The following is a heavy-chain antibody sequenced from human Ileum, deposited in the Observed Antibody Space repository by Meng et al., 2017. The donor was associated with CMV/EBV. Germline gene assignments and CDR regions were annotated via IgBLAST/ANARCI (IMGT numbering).Heavy chain of an antibody. CDR1: GFSFSDYY. CDR2: ISGSSTVT. J-gene: IGHJ4*02. CDR3: TRDPRACDY. Sequence: VGEAGGGLLAPGGSLRLSCKASGFSFSDYYMTWIRHTQGKGPEWLAYISGSSTVTTYADSVKGRFTISRDNVNNLLYLQMNSLRADDTAVYYCTRDPRACDYWGQGTLVTVSS. V-gene: IGHV3-11*05.